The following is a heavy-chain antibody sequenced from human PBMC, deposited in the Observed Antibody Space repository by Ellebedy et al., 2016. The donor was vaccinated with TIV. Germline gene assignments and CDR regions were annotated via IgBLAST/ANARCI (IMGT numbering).Heavy chain of an antibody. CDR3: AEGRNYYDSRAYCGY. Sequence: GESLKISCAASGFIFGDYYMSWVRQAPGKGLVWVSRINSDGSTTNYADSVKGRFTISRDNAKNTLYLQMNSLRAEDTAVYYCAEGRNYYDSRAYCGYWGQGTLVTVSS. CDR1: GFIFGDYY. V-gene: IGHV3-74*01. D-gene: IGHD3-22*01. J-gene: IGHJ4*02. CDR2: INSDGSTT.